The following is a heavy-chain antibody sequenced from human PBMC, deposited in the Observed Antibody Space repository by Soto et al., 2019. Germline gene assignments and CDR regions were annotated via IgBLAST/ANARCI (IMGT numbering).Heavy chain of an antibody. D-gene: IGHD6-6*01. Sequence: SETLSLTCAVYGGSFSGYYWSWIRQPPGKGLEWIGEINHSGSTNYNPSLKSRVTISVDTSKNQFSLKLSSVIAADTAVYYCARGRVAARPHDYWGQGTLVTVSS. CDR2: INHSGST. CDR3: ARGRVAARPHDY. V-gene: IGHV4-34*01. CDR1: GGSFSGYY. J-gene: IGHJ4*02.